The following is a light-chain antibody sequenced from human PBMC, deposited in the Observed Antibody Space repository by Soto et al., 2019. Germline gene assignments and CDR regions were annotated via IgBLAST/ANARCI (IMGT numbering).Light chain of an antibody. CDR2: KAS. Sequence: DIQMTQSPSTLSASVGDTVTITCRASQTISSWLAWYQQKPGEAPKLLIYKASTLKSGVPSRFSGSGSGTEFTLTISSLQPDDFATYYCQHYNSYSEAFGQGTKVDIK. CDR3: QHYNSYSEA. J-gene: IGKJ1*01. CDR1: QTISSW. V-gene: IGKV1-5*03.